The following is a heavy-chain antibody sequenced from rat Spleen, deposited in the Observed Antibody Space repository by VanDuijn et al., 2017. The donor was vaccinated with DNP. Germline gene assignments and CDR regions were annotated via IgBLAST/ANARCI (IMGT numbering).Heavy chain of an antibody. D-gene: IGHD1-4*01. V-gene: IGHV5S10*01. CDR3: ARPLYGYNYEGDY. J-gene: IGHJ2*01. CDR2: IHSDGSNT. Sequence: EVQLVESGGDSVQPGRSLKLSCVVSGLTFSDYNMAWVRQGPKKGLEWVATIHSDGSNTWYRNSGKGRFTISRDNSKSTLYLQMNSLRSEDTATYYCARPLYGYNYEGDYWGQGVMVTVSS. CDR1: GLTFSDYN.